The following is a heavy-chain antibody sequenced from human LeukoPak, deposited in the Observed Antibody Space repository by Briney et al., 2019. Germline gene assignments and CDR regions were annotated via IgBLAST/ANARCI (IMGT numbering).Heavy chain of an antibody. J-gene: IGHJ3*02. CDR3: AKDSREATLFLSPHDAFDI. CDR1: GFTFDDYA. Sequence: GGSLRLSCAASGFTFDDYAMHWVRQAPGKGLEWVSGISWNSGSIGYADSVKGRFTISRDNAKNSLYLQMNSLRAEDTALYYCAKDSREATLFLSPHDAFDIWGQGTMVTVSS. V-gene: IGHV3-9*01. CDR2: ISWNSGSI. D-gene: IGHD5-12*01.